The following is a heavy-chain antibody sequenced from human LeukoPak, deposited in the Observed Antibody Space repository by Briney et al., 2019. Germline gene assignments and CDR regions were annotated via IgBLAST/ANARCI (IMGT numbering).Heavy chain of an antibody. J-gene: IGHJ5*02. CDR2: ISEFGNDP. CDR1: GFTSSSYW. Sequence: PGGSLRLSCAASGFTSSSYWMNWVRQAPGKGLEWVSSISEFGNDPSYADFVKGRFTISRDDSRNTLYLQMNSLRAEDTAVYYCAKQFVDVWGQGTLVTVSS. D-gene: IGHD5-24*01. V-gene: IGHV3-23*01. CDR3: AKQFVDV.